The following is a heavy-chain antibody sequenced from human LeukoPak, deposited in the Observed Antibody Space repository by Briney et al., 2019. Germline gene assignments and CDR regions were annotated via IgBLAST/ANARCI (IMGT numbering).Heavy chain of an antibody. V-gene: IGHV3-23*01. CDR1: GFPLSSYA. CDR2: ISGSGGST. Sequence: PGGSLRLSCAASGFPLSSYAMSWVRQAPGKGLEWVSAISGSGGSTYYAGSVKGRFTISRDNSKNTLYLQMNSLRAEDTAVYYCANTALWFGELYYWGQGTLVTVSS. D-gene: IGHD3-10*01. CDR3: ANTALWFGELYY. J-gene: IGHJ4*02.